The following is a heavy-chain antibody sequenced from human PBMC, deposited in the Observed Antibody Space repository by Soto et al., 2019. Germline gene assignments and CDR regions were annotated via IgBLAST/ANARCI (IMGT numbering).Heavy chain of an antibody. D-gene: IGHD1-7*01. V-gene: IGHV1-69*02. CDR3: ARLTGTSEPPSSFGI. J-gene: IGHJ3*02. CDR1: GGTFSSYT. Sequence: SVKGSCKAAGGTFSSYTISWVRQAPGEGIEWMGRIIPILGIANYAQKFQGRVTITADKSTSTAYMELSSLRSEDTAVYYFARLTGTSEPPSSFGIWGQGTMVTVSS. CDR2: IIPILGIA.